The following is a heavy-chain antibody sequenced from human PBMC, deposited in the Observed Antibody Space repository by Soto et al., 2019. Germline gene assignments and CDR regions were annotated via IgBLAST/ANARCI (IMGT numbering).Heavy chain of an antibody. CDR3: ATEMGATQGPFDN. J-gene: IGHJ4*02. V-gene: IGHV3-23*01. CDR2: LSNTGRRT. Sequence: LRLSCVVSVFPFGANAMSWVRQAPGKGLEWVSGLSNTGRRTSYADSVKGRFNISRDNSENTVYLQMNSLRVEDTAVYYCATEMGATQGPFDNWGQGALVTVSS. CDR1: VFPFGANA. D-gene: IGHD1-26*01.